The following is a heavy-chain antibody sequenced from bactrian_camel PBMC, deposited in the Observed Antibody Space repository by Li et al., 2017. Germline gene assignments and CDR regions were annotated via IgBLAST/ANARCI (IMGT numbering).Heavy chain of an antibody. CDR1: GYSSSRHC. CDR3: AAGTRIIVGDYCDGITN. V-gene: IGHV3S31*01. CDR2: IRRDGDE. Sequence: DVQLVESGGGLVQAGGSLRLSCTHFGYSSSRHCMGWFRQAPGKAREGIAGIRRDGDEYYADSVKGRFTISQDNAKNIIYLQMNSLTPDDTAMYYCAAGTRIIVGDYCDGITNWGQGTQVTVSS. J-gene: IGHJ4*01. D-gene: IGHD4*01.